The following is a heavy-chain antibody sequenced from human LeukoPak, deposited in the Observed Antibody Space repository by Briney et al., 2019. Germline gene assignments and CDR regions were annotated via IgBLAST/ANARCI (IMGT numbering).Heavy chain of an antibody. CDR3: ARRGYFDY. V-gene: IGHV4-39*07. CDR1: GGSVNSGTYH. D-gene: IGHD3-10*01. CDR2: VYFDGST. J-gene: IGHJ4*02. Sequence: SETLSLTCTVSGGSVNSGTYHWGWVRQPPGKGLEWIGSVYFDGSTHDNPSLKSRVAISVDTSKNQFSLKLSSVTAADTAVYYCARRGYFDYWGQGTLVTVSS.